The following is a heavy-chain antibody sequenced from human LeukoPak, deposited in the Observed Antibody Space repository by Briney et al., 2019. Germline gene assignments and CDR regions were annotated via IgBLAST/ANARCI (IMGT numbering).Heavy chain of an antibody. CDR1: GGSISSYY. CDR3: AREGAAAEGFDY. J-gene: IGHJ4*02. CDR2: IYYSGST. D-gene: IGHD6-13*01. Sequence: PSETLSLTCTVSGGSISSYYWSWIRQPPAKGLEWIGYIYYSGSTNYNPSLKSRVTISVDTPKNQFALKLSSVPAADTAVYYCAREGAAAEGFDYWGQGTLVTVSS. V-gene: IGHV4-59*01.